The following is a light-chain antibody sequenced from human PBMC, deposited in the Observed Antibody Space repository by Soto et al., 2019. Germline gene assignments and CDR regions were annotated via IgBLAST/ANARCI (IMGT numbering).Light chain of an antibody. CDR1: QSVSPY. CDR2: DAS. V-gene: IGKV3-11*01. J-gene: IGKJ4*01. CDR3: QQRSTWPLT. Sequence: EIVLTQSPATLSLSAGERATLSCRASQSVSPYLAWYQQKPGQAPRLLIYDASQRATGIPGRFSGSGSGTDFTLSISSLEPEDFAVYYCQQRSTWPLTFGGGTQVEIK.